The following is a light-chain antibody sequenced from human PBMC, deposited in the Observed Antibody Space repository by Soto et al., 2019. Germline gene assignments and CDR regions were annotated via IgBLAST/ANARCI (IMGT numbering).Light chain of an antibody. CDR3: QQASSFPVT. V-gene: IGKV1-12*01. CDR1: QGISSW. CDR2: TAS. J-gene: IGKJ4*01. Sequence: DIQLTQSPSSVSASVGDRINITCRASQGISSWLAWYQQKPGKAPSVLIYTASRLQSGIPSRFSGSGSRTDFTLTLNNLQPEDFAIYYCQQASSFPVTFGGGTKVDIK.